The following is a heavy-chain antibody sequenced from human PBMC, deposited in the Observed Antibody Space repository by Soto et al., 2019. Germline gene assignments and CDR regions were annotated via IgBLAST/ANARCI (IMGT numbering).Heavy chain of an antibody. CDR1: GFTVSGNY. D-gene: IGHD6-19*01. CDR3: ARDGGSGWSPTRDDYYYGMDV. V-gene: IGHV3-66*01. Sequence: EVQLVESGGGLVQPGGSLRLSCAASGFTVSGNYMSWVRQAPGKGLEWVSLIYSGGSTSYADSVKGRFTISRDSSKNTLDLQMNSLRAEDTAVYYCARDGGSGWSPTRDDYYYGMDVWGQGTTVTVSS. CDR2: IYSGGST. J-gene: IGHJ6*02.